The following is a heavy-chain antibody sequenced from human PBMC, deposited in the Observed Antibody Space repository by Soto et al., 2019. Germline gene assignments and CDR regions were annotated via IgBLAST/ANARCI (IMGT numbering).Heavy chain of an antibody. D-gene: IGHD6-13*01. J-gene: IGHJ4*02. V-gene: IGHV3-23*01. CDR3: AKVDVSTAGSFDY. CDR1: GFTFSRHG. CDR2: INPSGDST. Sequence: GESLKISCVASGFTFSRHGLSWVRQAPGKGLEWVSTINPSGDSTFYADSVKGRFTISRDNSKNTVYLQMNSLSVGDTAVYLCAKVDVSTAGSFDYWGQGALVTVSS.